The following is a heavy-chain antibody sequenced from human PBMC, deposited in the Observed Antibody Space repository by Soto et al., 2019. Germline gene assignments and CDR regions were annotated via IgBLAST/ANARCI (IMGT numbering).Heavy chain of an antibody. CDR3: ARVLKSSGWDNDVFDI. V-gene: IGHV3-74*01. Sequence: GGSLRLSCAASGFTFSSYWMHWVRQAPGKGLVRVSRIDTYGSGTRYADSVKGRFIISRDNAENTMYLQMNYLRVEDTAVYYCARVLKSSGWDNDVFDIWGQGTMVTVSS. D-gene: IGHD6-19*01. CDR2: IDTYGSGT. CDR1: GFTFSSYW. J-gene: IGHJ3*02.